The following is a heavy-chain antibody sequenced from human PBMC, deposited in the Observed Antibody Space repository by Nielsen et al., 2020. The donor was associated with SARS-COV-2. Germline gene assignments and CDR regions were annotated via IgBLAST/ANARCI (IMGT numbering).Heavy chain of an antibody. Sequence: GESLKISCAASGFTFDDYAMHWVRQAPGKGLEWVAVIWYDGSNKYYADSVKGRFTISRDNSKNTLYLQMNSLRAEDTAVYYCARGYSDIDYYYYMDVWGKGTTVTVSS. CDR2: IWYDGSNK. CDR1: GFTFDDYA. J-gene: IGHJ6*03. CDR3: ARGYSDIDYYYYMDV. D-gene: IGHD2-15*01. V-gene: IGHV3-33*08.